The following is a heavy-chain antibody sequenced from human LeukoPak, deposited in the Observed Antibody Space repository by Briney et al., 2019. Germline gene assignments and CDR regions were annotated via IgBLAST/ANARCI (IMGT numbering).Heavy chain of an antibody. CDR1: GFTFSSYW. CDR3: AKDGYNYVAWYFDY. J-gene: IGHJ4*02. Sequence: GGSLRLSCAASGFTFSSYWMHWVRQAPGKGLEWVSAISGSGGSTYYADSVKGRFTISRDNSKNTLYLQMNSLRAEDTAVYYCAKDGYNYVAWYFDYWGQGTLVTVSS. CDR2: ISGSGGST. V-gene: IGHV3-23*01. D-gene: IGHD5-24*01.